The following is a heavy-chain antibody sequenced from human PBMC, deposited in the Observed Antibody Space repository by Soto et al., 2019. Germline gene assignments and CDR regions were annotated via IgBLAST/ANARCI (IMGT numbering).Heavy chain of an antibody. CDR1: GFTFSSYA. J-gene: IGHJ3*02. Sequence: PGGSLRLSCAASGFTFSSYAMSWVRQAPGKGLEWVSAISGSGGSTYYADSVKGRFTISRDNSKNTLYLQMNSLRAEDTAVYYCAKDLLPQLVGATTPPWPAFDIWGQGTMVTVSS. V-gene: IGHV3-23*01. CDR2: ISGSGGST. CDR3: AKDLLPQLVGATTPPWPAFDI. D-gene: IGHD1-26*01.